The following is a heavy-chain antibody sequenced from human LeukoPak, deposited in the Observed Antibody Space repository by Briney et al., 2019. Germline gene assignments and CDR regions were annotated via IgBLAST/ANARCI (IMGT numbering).Heavy chain of an antibody. D-gene: IGHD3-3*01. Sequence: GGSLRLSCAASGFTFSSYSMNWVRQVPGKGLEWVSVISSDNKNIYYADSVKGRFTMSRDNAKNSLYLQMNSLRAEDTAVYYCARDGPPVPTIFGTFDSWGQGTLVTVSS. CDR1: GFTFSSYS. CDR3: ARDGPPVPTIFGTFDS. V-gene: IGHV3-21*01. J-gene: IGHJ5*01. CDR2: ISSDNKNI.